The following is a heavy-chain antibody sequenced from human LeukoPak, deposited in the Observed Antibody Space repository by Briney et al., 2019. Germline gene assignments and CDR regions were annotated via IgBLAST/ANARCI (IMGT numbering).Heavy chain of an antibody. CDR3: ARGKVYYYYYMDV. CDR2: INPNSGGT. CDR1: GYTFTSYY. J-gene: IGHJ6*03. V-gene: IGHV1-2*02. Sequence: ASVKVSCKASGYTFTSYYRHWVRQAPGQGLEWMGWINPNSGGTNYAQKFQGRVTMTRDTSISTAYMELSRLRSDDTAVYYCARGKVYYYYYMDVWGKGTTVTVSS.